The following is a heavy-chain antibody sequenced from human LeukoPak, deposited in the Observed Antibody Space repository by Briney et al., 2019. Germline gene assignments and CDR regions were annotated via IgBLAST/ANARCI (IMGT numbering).Heavy chain of an antibody. J-gene: IGHJ4*02. CDR3: ARSGYDSSGYYRN. CDR1: GFTFSTYW. CDR2: IYSGGNT. D-gene: IGHD3-22*01. Sequence: PGGSLRLSCAASGFTFSTYWMNWVRQAPGKGLEWVSVIYSGGNTYYVDSVKGRFTLSRDNSKNTVYLQMNSLRAEDTAVYYCARSGYDSSGYYRNWGQGTLVTVSS. V-gene: IGHV3-53*01.